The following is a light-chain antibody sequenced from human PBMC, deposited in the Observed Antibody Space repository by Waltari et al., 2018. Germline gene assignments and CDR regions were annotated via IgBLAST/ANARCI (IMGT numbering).Light chain of an antibody. Sequence: IQVTQSPSTLSASVGDRVTLTCRASQSIVVWLAWYQQKPGKAPRLLIYKASYLESGVPSRFSGSASGTAFTLTISSLQADDFATYYCLQYNSYPWTFGQGTTVEIK. V-gene: IGKV1-5*03. CDR1: QSIVVW. CDR2: KAS. J-gene: IGKJ1*01. CDR3: LQYNSYPWT.